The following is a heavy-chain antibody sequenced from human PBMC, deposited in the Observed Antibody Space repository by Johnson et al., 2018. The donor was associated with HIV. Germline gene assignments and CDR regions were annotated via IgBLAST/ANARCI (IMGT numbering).Heavy chain of an antibody. J-gene: IGHJ3*02. Sequence: QVQLVESGGGVVQPGRSLRLSCAASGFTFSSYGMHWVRQAPGKGLEWVAVISYDGSNKYYADYVKGRFTISRDNSKNTLYRQMNSLRAEDTAVYYCARERRPWGPDAFDIWGQGTMVTVSS. CDR2: ISYDGSNK. D-gene: IGHD3-16*01. CDR3: ARERRPWGPDAFDI. CDR1: GFTFSSYG. V-gene: IGHV3-30*19.